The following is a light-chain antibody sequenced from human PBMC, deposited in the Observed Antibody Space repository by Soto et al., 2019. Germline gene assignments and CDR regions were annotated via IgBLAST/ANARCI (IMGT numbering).Light chain of an antibody. CDR1: SSDVGSYNL. CDR2: EGS. CDR3: CSYAGSNTLVV. J-gene: IGLJ2*01. Sequence: QSVLTQPASVSGSPGQSITISCTGTSSDVGSYNLVSWYQQHPGKAPKLIIYEGSKRPSGVSNRFSGSKSGNTASLTISGLLAEDEADYYCCSYAGSNTLVVFGGGTQLTVL. V-gene: IGLV2-23*01.